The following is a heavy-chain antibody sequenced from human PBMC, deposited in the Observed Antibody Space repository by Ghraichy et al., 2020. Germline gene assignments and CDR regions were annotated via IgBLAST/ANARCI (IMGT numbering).Heavy chain of an antibody. Sequence: SETLSLTCTVSGGSISSGSDYWSWIRQPAGKGLEWIGRISTSGSTYYNPSLETRVTISLDTSKNQFSLRLSSVTAADTAMYYCAKLRGYDYIWGSSGWFDPWGQGTLVTVSS. CDR3: AKLRGYDYIWGSSGWFDP. CDR2: ISTSGST. V-gene: IGHV4-61*02. CDR1: GGSISSGSDY. J-gene: IGHJ5*02. D-gene: IGHD3-16*01.